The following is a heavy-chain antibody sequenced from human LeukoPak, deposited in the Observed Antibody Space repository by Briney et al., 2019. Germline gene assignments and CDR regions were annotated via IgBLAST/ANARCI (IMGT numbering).Heavy chain of an antibody. J-gene: IGHJ4*02. V-gene: IGHV3-30-3*01. D-gene: IGHD3-9*01. Sequence: SGGSLRLSCAASGFIFSSYVMHWVRQAPGKGLEWVALISYDGSNEYYADSVKGRFTISRDNSKNTLYLQMSSLRAEDTAVYYCARDLNNYDILTGYPIYWGQGTLVTVSS. CDR1: GFIFSSYV. CDR2: ISYDGSNE. CDR3: ARDLNNYDILTGYPIY.